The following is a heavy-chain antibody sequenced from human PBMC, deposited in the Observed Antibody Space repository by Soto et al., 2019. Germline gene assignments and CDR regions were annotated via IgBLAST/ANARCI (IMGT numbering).Heavy chain of an antibody. CDR2: ISAYNGNT. J-gene: IGHJ3*02. CDR3: ASGRIYSGFDAFDS. Sequence: APAGVSCEASCYTFAIYGSRCVRQAPGQGLEWMGWISAYNGNTNYAQKLQGRVTMTTDTSTSTAYMELRSLRSDDTAVEDCASGRIYSGFDAFDSWGQGKRVTVS. CDR1: CYTFAIYG. V-gene: IGHV1-18*04. D-gene: IGHD3-22*01.